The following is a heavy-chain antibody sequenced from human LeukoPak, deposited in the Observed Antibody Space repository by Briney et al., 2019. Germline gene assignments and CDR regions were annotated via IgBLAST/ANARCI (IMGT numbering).Heavy chain of an antibody. CDR1: GFTFSTYV. CDR2: MSSNGGST. Sequence: GRSLRLSCSASGFTFSTYVMHWVRQAPGKGLEYVSVMSSNGGSTYYADSVKGRFTISRDNSKNTLYLQMSSLRAEDTAVYYCVKFYAGNGMWGQGTLVTVSS. CDR3: VKFYAGNGM. J-gene: IGHJ4*02. V-gene: IGHV3-64D*09. D-gene: IGHD4-23*01.